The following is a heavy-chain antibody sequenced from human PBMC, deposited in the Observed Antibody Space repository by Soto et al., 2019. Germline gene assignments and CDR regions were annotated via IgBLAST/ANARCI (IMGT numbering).Heavy chain of an antibody. V-gene: IGHV3-23*01. CDR2: ISGSGSST. CDR1: GFTFSNYA. D-gene: IGHD3-22*01. J-gene: IGHJ4*02. Sequence: GGSLRLSCAASGFTFSNYAMSWVRQAPGKGLEWVSGISGSGSSTYYADSVKGRFTISRDSSKNTLYLQMNSLRAEDTAVYYCGRYYYDTSGYYSVRYWGRGTLVTVSS. CDR3: GRYYYDTSGYYSVRY.